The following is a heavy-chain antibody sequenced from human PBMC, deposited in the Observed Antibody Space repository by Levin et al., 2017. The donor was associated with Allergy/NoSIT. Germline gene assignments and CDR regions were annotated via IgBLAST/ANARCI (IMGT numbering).Heavy chain of an antibody. J-gene: IGHJ4*02. D-gene: IGHD1-26*01. V-gene: IGHV4-39*01. Sequence: SETLSLTCTVSGGSISSSSYYWGWIRQPPGKGLEWIGSIYYSGSTYYNPSLKSRVTISVDTSKNQFSLKLSSVTAADTAVYYCARHPATDPKVDYWGQGTLVTVSS. CDR2: IYYSGST. CDR1: GGSISSSSYY. CDR3: ARHPATDPKVDY.